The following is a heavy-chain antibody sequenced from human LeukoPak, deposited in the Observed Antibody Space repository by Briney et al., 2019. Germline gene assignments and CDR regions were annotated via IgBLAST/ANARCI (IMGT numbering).Heavy chain of an antibody. CDR1: GFTFSGYA. Sequence: GGSLRLSCAASGFTFSGYAMSWVRQAPGKRLEWVSAISGSGGSTYYADSVKGRFTISRDNSKNTLYLQMNSLRAEDTAVYYCAKPGIAAAGTGWFDPWGQGTLVTVSS. CDR3: AKPGIAAAGTGWFDP. V-gene: IGHV3-23*01. D-gene: IGHD6-13*01. CDR2: ISGSGGST. J-gene: IGHJ5*02.